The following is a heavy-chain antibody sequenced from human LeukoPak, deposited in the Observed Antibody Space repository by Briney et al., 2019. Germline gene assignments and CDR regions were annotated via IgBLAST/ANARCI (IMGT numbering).Heavy chain of an antibody. CDR2: IYYSGST. J-gene: IGHJ6*03. CDR3: ARGVNYYYYMDV. Sequence: SETLSLTCTVSGGSISSSSYYWGWIRQPPGKGLEWIGSIYYSGSTNYNPSLKSRVTISVDTSKNQFSLKLSSVTAADTAVYYCARGVNYYYYMDVWGKGTTVTISS. CDR1: GGSISSSSYY. V-gene: IGHV4-39*07.